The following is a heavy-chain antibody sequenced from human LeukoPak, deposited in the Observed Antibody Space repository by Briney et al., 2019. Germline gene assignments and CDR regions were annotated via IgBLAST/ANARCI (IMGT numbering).Heavy chain of an antibody. J-gene: IGHJ3*02. Sequence: GGSLRLSCSASGFTFSSYAMHWVRQAPGKGLEYVSAISSNGGSTYYADSVKGRFTISRDNSKNTLYLQMSSLRAGDTAVYYCVKDMTTVTGIVYAFDIWGQGTMVTVSS. D-gene: IGHD4-17*01. CDR3: VKDMTTVTGIVYAFDI. CDR2: ISSNGGST. CDR1: GFTFSSYA. V-gene: IGHV3-64D*06.